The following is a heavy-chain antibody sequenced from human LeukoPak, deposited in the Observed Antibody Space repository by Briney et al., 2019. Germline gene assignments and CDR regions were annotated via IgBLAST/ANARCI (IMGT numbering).Heavy chain of an antibody. J-gene: IGHJ4*02. CDR1: GGSFSGYY. D-gene: IGHD3-10*01. Sequence: PSETLSLTCAVYGGSFSGYYWSWIRQPPGKGLEWIGEINNSGSTNYNPSLKSRVTISLDTSKNQFSLKLRSATAADTAVYYCARGYASGSYWVYWGQGTLVTVSS. V-gene: IGHV4-34*01. CDR3: ARGYASGSYWVY. CDR2: INNSGST.